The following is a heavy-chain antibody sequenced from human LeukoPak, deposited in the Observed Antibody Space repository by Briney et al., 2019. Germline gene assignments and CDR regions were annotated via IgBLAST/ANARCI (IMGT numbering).Heavy chain of an antibody. D-gene: IGHD5-18*01. CDR2: INPSSGGT. V-gene: IGHV1-2*02. J-gene: IGHJ4*02. CDR1: EYTFIGYY. CDR3: ARDWPARGYSYDYYFDY. Sequence: ASVKVSCKASEYTFIGYYVHWVRQAPGQGREWMGWINPSSGGTNYAQKFQGRVTMTRDTSISTAYMELSRLRPDDTAVFYCARDWPARGYSYDYYFDYWGQGTLVAVSS.